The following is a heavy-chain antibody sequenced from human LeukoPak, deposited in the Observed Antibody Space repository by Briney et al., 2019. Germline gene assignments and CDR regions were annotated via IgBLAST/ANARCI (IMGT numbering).Heavy chain of an antibody. CDR1: GFTFDDYA. CDR3: AKSYYYDSSGYFHRPAFDH. D-gene: IGHD3-22*01. V-gene: IGHV3-43*02. CDR2: ISADGGRK. J-gene: IGHJ4*02. Sequence: HPGGSLRLSCAASGFTFDDYAMHWVRQAPGKGLEWVSVISADGGRKTYADSVKGRFTISRDNSKKSLYLQMNSLRTEDTAFYYCAKSYYYDSSGYFHRPAFDHWGQGTLVTVSS.